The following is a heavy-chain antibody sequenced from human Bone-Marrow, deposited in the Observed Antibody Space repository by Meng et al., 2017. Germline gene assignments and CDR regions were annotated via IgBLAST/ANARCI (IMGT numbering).Heavy chain of an antibody. D-gene: IGHD6-25*01. Sequence: SVTVSCKPSGYNFPDYYIHWVRRAPGQGLEWMGRINPKSGDTHYAQKFQARVSMTGDTSISTAYMQLSGLRSDDTAMYYCARDEDISAAGKLFGDYWGQGTLVTVSS. CDR1: GYNFPDYY. CDR3: ARDEDISAAGKLFGDY. CDR2: INPKSGDT. V-gene: IGHV1-2*06. J-gene: IGHJ4*02.